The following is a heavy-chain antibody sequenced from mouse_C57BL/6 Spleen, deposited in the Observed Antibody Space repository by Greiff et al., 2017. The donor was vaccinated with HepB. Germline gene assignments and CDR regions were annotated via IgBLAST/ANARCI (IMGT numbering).Heavy chain of an antibody. CDR3: ARVYYGSSSWFAY. Sequence: DVKLQESGPGLVKPSQSLSLTCSVTGYSITSGYYWNWIRQFPGNKLEWMGYISYDGSNNYNPSLKNRISITRDTSKNQFFLKLNSVTTEDTATYYCARVYYGSSSWFAYWGQGTLVTVSA. CDR1: GYSITSGYY. CDR2: ISYDGSN. J-gene: IGHJ3*01. D-gene: IGHD1-1*01. V-gene: IGHV3-6*01.